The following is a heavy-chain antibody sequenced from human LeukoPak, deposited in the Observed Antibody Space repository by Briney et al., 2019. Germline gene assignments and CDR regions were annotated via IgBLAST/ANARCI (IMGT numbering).Heavy chain of an antibody. D-gene: IGHD1/OR15-1a*01. CDR2: IYLYGTT. J-gene: IGHJ6*02. CDR3: ARQKWEQQGSDYYFNGLDV. V-gene: IGHV4-4*02. Sequence: SETLSLTCSVSIGSISSSKWWSWGRQSPGKGVEWSGEIYLYGTTNYNPSFTSRVTISVDRSWNHFSLKLTSVTAADTAVYYCARQKWEQQGSDYYFNGLDVWGPGTTVIVSS. CDR1: IGSISSSKW.